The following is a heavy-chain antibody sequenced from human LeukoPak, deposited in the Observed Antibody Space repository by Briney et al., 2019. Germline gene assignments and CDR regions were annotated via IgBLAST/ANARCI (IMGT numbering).Heavy chain of an antibody. CDR2: FNPSGGST. CDR1: GYTFTGYY. D-gene: IGHD3-22*01. CDR3: AREGIVVALFDY. Sequence: ASVKVSCKASGYTFTGYYMHWVRQAPGQGLEWLGIFNPSGGSTNYAQKFQGRVTMTRDTSTSTVYMELSSLRSEDTAIYYCAREGIVVALFDYWGQGTLVTVSS. V-gene: IGHV1-46*01. J-gene: IGHJ4*02.